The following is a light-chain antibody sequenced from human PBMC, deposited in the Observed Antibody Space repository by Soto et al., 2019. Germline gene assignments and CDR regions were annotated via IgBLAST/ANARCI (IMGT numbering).Light chain of an antibody. CDR2: EVI. CDR3: SSNVVGTNLKI. V-gene: IGLV2-8*01. J-gene: IGLJ2*01. Sequence: QSALTQPPSASGSPGQSVTISCTGTYSDVGGSNYVSWYQQHPGKAPKLVIYEVIQLPSGVPDRFSGSRSGNTASLTVSRLQAEDEADYYCSSNVVGTNLKIFGGGTKLTVL. CDR1: YSDVGGSNY.